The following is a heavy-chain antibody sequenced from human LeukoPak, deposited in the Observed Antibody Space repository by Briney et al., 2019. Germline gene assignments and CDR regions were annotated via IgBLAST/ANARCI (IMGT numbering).Heavy chain of an antibody. V-gene: IGHV4-30-4*08. CDR1: GGSISNSNYY. J-gene: IGHJ4*02. CDR2: IYYSGST. CDR3: ARATGGIWRDFDY. Sequence: SETLSLTCTVSGGSISNSNYYWGWIRRPPGKGLEWIGYIYYSGSTYYNPSLKSRVTISVDTSKNQFSLKLSSVTAADTAVYYCARATGGIWRDFDYWGQGTLVTVSS. D-gene: IGHD2-15*01.